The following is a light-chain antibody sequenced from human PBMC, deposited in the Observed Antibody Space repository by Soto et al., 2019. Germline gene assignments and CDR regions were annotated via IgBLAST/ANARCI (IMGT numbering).Light chain of an antibody. CDR2: EVN. CDR1: SSDVGGYNH. Sequence: QSVLTQPPSASGSPGQSVTISCTGTSSDVGGYNHVSWYQQHPGKAPQVMIYEVNKRPSGVPDRFSGSKSGTTASLTVSGLQADDESDYYCSSFAGNNKGWVFGGGTQLTVL. V-gene: IGLV2-8*01. J-gene: IGLJ3*02. CDR3: SSFAGNNKGWV.